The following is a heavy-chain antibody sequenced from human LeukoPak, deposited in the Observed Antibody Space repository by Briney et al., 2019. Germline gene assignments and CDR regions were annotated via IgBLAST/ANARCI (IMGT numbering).Heavy chain of an antibody. V-gene: IGHV1-2*02. CDR3: ATGEGYSSSWYPRAAEYFQH. CDR1: GYTFTGYY. J-gene: IGHJ1*01. D-gene: IGHD6-13*01. CDR2: INPNSGGT. Sequence: ASVKVSCKASGYTFTGYYMHWVRQAPGQGLEWMGWINPNSGGTNYAQKFQGRVTMTEDTSTDTAYMELSSLRSEDTAVYYCATGEGYSSSWYPRAAEYFQHWGQGALVTVSS.